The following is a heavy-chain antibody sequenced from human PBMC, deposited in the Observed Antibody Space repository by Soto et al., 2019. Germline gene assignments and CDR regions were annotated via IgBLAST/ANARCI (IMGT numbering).Heavy chain of an antibody. D-gene: IGHD5-18*01. J-gene: IGHJ5*02. Sequence: PSETLSLTCAVYGGSFSGYYWSWIRQPPGKGLEWIGDINHSGSTNYNPSLKSRVTISVDTSKNQFSLKLSSVTAADTAVYYCASERGYSYAPNWFDPWGQGTLVTVSS. CDR3: ASERGYSYAPNWFDP. V-gene: IGHV4-34*01. CDR2: INHSGST. CDR1: GGSFSGYY.